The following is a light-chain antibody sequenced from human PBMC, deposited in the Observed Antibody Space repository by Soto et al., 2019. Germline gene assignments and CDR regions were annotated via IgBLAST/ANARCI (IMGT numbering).Light chain of an antibody. CDR1: QTVVYSTSSQSY. J-gene: IGKJ2*01. CDR3: QQYYDTPYT. CDR2: WAS. Sequence: DIVLTQSPDSLAVSLGERAAINGKSSQTVVYSTSSQSYLAWYQQKSGQPPKLLIYWASTRESGVPDRFIGSGSGTDFTLTINNLQAEDVAVYYCQQYYDTPYTFGQGTKLVMK. V-gene: IGKV4-1*01.